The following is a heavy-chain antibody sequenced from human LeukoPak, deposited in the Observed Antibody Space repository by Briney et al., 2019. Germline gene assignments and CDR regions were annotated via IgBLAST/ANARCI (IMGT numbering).Heavy chain of an antibody. Sequence: GESLKISCKGSGYNFASYWIGWVRQMPGRGLEWLGIIYPGDSDTRYSPSFQGQVTISADKSISTAYLQWSSLKASDTAMYYCARPATVVTPRAFDIWGQGTMVTVSS. CDR2: IYPGDSDT. D-gene: IGHD4-23*01. V-gene: IGHV5-51*01. CDR3: ARPATVVTPRAFDI. CDR1: GYNFASYW. J-gene: IGHJ3*02.